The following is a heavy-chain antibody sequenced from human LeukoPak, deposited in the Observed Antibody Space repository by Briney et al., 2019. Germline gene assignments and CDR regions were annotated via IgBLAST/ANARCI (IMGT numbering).Heavy chain of an antibody. CDR2: ISGSGST. CDR3: AKYPSPMPPVGAFDI. D-gene: IGHD2-2*01. J-gene: IGHJ3*02. V-gene: IGHV3-23*01. Sequence: GGSLRLSCAASGFTLSSYAMSWVRQAPGKGLEWVSAISGSGSTYYADSVKGRFTISRDNSKNTLYLQMNGLRAEDTAVYYCAKYPSPMPPVGAFDIWGQGTMVTVSS. CDR1: GFTLSSYA.